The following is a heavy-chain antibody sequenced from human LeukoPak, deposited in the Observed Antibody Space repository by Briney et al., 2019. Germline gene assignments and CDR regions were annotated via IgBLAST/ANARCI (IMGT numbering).Heavy chain of an antibody. Sequence: SETLSLTCTVSGGSISSSSCYWGWIRQPPGKGLEWIGSIYYSGSTYYNPSLKSRVTISVDTSKNQFSLKLSSVTAADTAVYYCARQSHYYDSSGYYRYFDYWGQGTLVTVSS. CDR3: ARQSHYYDSSGYYRYFDY. CDR1: GGSISSSSCY. J-gene: IGHJ4*02. D-gene: IGHD3-22*01. V-gene: IGHV4-39*01. CDR2: IYYSGST.